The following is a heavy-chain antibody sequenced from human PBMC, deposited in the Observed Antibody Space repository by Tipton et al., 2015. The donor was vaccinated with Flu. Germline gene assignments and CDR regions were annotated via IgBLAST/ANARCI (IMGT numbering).Heavy chain of an antibody. CDR1: GFTFSDYY. Sequence: SLRLFCAASGFTFSDYYMSWVRQAPGKGLVWVSHISSSGSVINYADSVKGRFTISRDNAKNSLFLQMNSLRAEDTAVYYCARDHPPSITVLGEITDYFGMAVWGQGTTVTVSS. CDR2: ISSSGSVI. D-gene: IGHD3-3*01. V-gene: IGHV3-11*01. J-gene: IGHJ6*02. CDR3: ARDHPPSITVLGEITDYFGMAV.